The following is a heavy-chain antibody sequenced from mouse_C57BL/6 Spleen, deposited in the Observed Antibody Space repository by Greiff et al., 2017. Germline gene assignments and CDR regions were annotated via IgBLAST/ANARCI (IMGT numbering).Heavy chain of an antibody. CDR1: GYAFSSSW. V-gene: IGHV1-82*01. CDR3: AREITTVGLFDY. Sequence: VQLQQSGPELVKPGASVKISCKASGYAFSSSWMNWVKQRPGKGLEWIGRIYPGDGDTNYNGKFKGKATLTADKSSSTAYMQLSSLTSEDSAVYFCAREITTVGLFDYWGQGTTLTVSS. D-gene: IGHD1-1*01. CDR2: IYPGDGDT. J-gene: IGHJ2*01.